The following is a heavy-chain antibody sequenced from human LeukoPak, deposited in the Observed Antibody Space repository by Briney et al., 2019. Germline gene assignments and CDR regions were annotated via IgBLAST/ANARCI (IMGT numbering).Heavy chain of an antibody. CDR3: ARLMTEGDAFDF. Sequence: ASVKVSCKVSGYTXTDYYIYWVRQAPGQGLEWMGWINPHSGGTKYAQKFQGRVTMTRDTSISTAYMELSRLTSDDTATYYCARLMTEGDAFDFWGQGTMVIVSS. V-gene: IGHV1-2*02. CDR1: GYTXTDYY. CDR2: INPHSGGT. J-gene: IGHJ3*01.